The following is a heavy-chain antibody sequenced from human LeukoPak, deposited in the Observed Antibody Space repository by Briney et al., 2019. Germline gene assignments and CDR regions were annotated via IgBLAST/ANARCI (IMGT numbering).Heavy chain of an antibody. CDR1: GGSVSSGSYY. Sequence: PSETLSLTCTVSGGSVSSGSYYWSWIRQPPGKGLEWIGYIYYSGTTNYNPSLKSRFIISIDTSKNHFSLKLSSVTAADTAVYYCARDLAVVAPAATLDYWGQGTLVTVSS. J-gene: IGHJ4*02. CDR3: ARDLAVVAPAATLDY. V-gene: IGHV4-61*03. CDR2: IYYSGTT. D-gene: IGHD2-2*01.